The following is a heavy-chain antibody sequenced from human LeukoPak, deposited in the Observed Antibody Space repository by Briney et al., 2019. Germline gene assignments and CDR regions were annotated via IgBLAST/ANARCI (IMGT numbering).Heavy chain of an antibody. CDR2: ISYEASTT. V-gene: IGHV3-30*18. D-gene: IGHD1-26*01. CDR3: AKEGPGNYYSAYFDS. Sequence: GGSLRLSCAASGFTFRNYGMQWVRQAPGKGLEWVAVISYEASTTYYAESVKGRFTISRDNSRNTLSLQMNGLRPEDTAVYYCAKEGPGNYYSAYFDSWGQGTLVTVSS. J-gene: IGHJ4*02. CDR1: GFTFRNYG.